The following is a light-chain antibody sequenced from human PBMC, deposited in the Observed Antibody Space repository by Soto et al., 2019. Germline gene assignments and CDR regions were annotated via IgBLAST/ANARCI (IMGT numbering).Light chain of an antibody. CDR2: GAY. Sequence: EIVMTQSPATLSVSPGGRATLSCRASQSISDTLAWYQQKPGQAPRLLIYGAYRRATGFPARFSGSGSGTDFTLTISSLQSEDFAVYYCQQYDNWPWTFGQGTKVEI. V-gene: IGKV3-15*01. J-gene: IGKJ1*01. CDR3: QQYDNWPWT. CDR1: QSISDT.